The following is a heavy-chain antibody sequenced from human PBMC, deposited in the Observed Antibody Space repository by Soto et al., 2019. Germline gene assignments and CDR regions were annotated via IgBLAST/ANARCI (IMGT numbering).Heavy chain of an antibody. D-gene: IGHD3-22*01. CDR3: ARAAGYYDSSGYPLGYNWFDP. CDR1: GFTFSSYA. Sequence: GGSLRLSCAASGFTFSSYAMHWVRQAPGKGLEWVAVISYDGSNKYYADSVKGRFTISRDNSKNTLYLQMNSLRAEDTAVYYCARAAGYYDSSGYPLGYNWFDPWGQGTLVTVSS. J-gene: IGHJ5*02. CDR2: ISYDGSNK. V-gene: IGHV3-30-3*01.